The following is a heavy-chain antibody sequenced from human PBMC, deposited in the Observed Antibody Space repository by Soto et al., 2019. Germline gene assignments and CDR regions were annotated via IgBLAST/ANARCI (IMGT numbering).Heavy chain of an antibody. CDR3: ARLYVYVMTFGGVIIADAFDI. CDR2: MYPGDSDT. Sequence: GESLKISCKGSGYSFTSYWIGWVRQMPGKGLEWMGIMYPGDSDTRYSPSFQGQVTISADKSISTAYLQWSSLKASDTAMYYCARLYVYVMTFGGVIIADAFDIWGQGTMVTVSS. D-gene: IGHD3-16*02. J-gene: IGHJ3*02. CDR1: GYSFTSYW. V-gene: IGHV5-51*01.